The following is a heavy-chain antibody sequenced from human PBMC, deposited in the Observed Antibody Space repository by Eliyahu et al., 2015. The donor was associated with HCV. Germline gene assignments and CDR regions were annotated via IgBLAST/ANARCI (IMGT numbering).Heavy chain of an antibody. J-gene: IGHJ3*02. V-gene: IGHV5-51*01. CDR1: XYSFTNYW. Sequence: EVQLVQSGAXVKKPGESXKXSCKGXXYSFTNYWIDWVRXMPGKGLXCMGIIXPGDSDTRYSPSFQGQVILSADKSISTAYLQWSSLKASDTAMYYCARHMIDLLDAFDIWGQGTMVTVSS. CDR3: ARHMIDLLDAFDI. D-gene: IGHD3-22*01. CDR2: IXPGDSDT.